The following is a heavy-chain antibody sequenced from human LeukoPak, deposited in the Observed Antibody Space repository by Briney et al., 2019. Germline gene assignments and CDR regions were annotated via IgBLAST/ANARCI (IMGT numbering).Heavy chain of an antibody. V-gene: IGHV1-2*02. CDR3: ARGRDYYDSGDY. CDR2: INPNSGGT. Sequence: ASVTVSCKASGYTFTGYYMHWVRQAPGQGLEWMGWINPNSGGTNYAQKFQGRVTMTRDTSISTAYMELSRLRSDDTAVYYCARGRDYYDSGDYWGQGTLVTVSS. D-gene: IGHD3-22*01. CDR1: GYTFTGYY. J-gene: IGHJ4*02.